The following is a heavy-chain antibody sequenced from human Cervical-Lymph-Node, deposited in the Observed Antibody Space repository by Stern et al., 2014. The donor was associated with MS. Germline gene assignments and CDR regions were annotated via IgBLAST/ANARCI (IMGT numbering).Heavy chain of an antibody. V-gene: IGHV4-31*03. CDR1: GVSIRSGGYY. Sequence: QVQLQESGPGLVKPSQTLSLTCTVSGVSIRSGGYYWSWLRQHPGQGLEWIGYIYYSGSLYYNPSLKSRVTIAVDTSKNQFSLKLSSVTAADTAVYYCARTPYDFWSGYYLHDYWGQGTLVTVSS. CDR2: IYYSGSL. J-gene: IGHJ4*02. D-gene: IGHD3-3*01. CDR3: ARTPYDFWSGYYLHDY.